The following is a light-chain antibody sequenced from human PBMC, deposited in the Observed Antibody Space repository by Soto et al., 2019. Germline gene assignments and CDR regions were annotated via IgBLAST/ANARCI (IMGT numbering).Light chain of an antibody. CDR2: GAS. CDR1: QGVSSSY. V-gene: IGKV3-20*01. J-gene: IGKJ5*01. CDR3: QHFRA. Sequence: EVVLTQSPGTLSLSPGERATLSCRASQGVSSSYVAWYQQKRGQAPGLLMYGASSRATGIPDRFSGSGSGTDFTLTISRLEPEDFVLYYCQHFRAFGQGTRLEIK.